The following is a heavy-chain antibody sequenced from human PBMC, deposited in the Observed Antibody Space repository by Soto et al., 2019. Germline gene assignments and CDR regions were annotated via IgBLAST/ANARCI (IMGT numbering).Heavy chain of an antibody. V-gene: IGHV3-30-3*01. D-gene: IGHD3-22*01. J-gene: IGHJ4*02. CDR2: ISYDGSNK. CDR3: ARGGVYYYDSSGYGRFDY. CDR1: GFTFSSYA. Sequence: ESGGGVVQPGRSLSLSCAASGFTFSSYAMHWVRQAPGKGLEWVAVISYDGSNKYYADSVKGRFTISRDNSKNTLYLQMNSLRAEDTAVYYCARGGVYYYDSSGYGRFDYWGQGTLVTVSS.